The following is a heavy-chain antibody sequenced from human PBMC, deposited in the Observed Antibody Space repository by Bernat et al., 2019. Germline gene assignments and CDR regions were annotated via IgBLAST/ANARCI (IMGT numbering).Heavy chain of an antibody. J-gene: IGHJ6*03. CDR2: ISGSGYST. Sequence: VQLVESGGGVVQPGRSLRLSCVGSGFTFSSHAMTWVRQAPGTGLEWVSGISGSGYSTYYPDSVKGRFTISRDNSKNTLYLQMNSLRAEDTAVYYCARGTSTSAPYMDVWGKGTTVTVSS. CDR1: GFTFSSHA. CDR3: ARGTSTSAPYMDV. V-gene: IGHV3-23*04.